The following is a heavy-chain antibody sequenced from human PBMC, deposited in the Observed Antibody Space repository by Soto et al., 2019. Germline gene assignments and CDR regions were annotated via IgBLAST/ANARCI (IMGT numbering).Heavy chain of an antibody. D-gene: IGHD2-15*01. J-gene: IGHJ6*02. Sequence: QVQLGESGGGVVQPGRSLRLSCAASGSTFSSYGMHWVRQAPGKGLEWVAVISYDGSNKYYADSVKGRFIISRDNSKNTLYLQMNSLRAEDTAVYYCAKSECTPPSCYYGMDVWGQGTTVTVSS. CDR3: AKSECTPPSCYYGMDV. CDR1: GSTFSSYG. CDR2: ISYDGSNK. V-gene: IGHV3-30*18.